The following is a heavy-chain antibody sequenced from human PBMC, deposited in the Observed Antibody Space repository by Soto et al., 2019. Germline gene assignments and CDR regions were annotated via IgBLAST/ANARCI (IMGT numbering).Heavy chain of an antibody. J-gene: IGHJ5*02. V-gene: IGHV1-3*01. D-gene: IGHD2-15*01. Sequence: SVKVSCKASGYTFTRYTMNLVRQAPGQRLEWMGWINPDNGNTKSSQKFQDRFIITSDTSASTAYMDLSSLRSEDTAVYYCARGIATGQLDPWGQGTLVTVSS. CDR2: INPDNGNT. CDR3: ARGIATGQLDP. CDR1: GYTFTRYT.